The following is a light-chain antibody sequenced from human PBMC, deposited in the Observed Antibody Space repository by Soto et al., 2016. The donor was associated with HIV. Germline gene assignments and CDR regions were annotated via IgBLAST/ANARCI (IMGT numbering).Light chain of an antibody. CDR3: QQYNSYSRA. CDR2: GAS. J-gene: IGKJ1*01. CDR1: QGISSY. Sequence: DIQLTQSPAFLSASVGDRVTITCRASQGISSYLAWYQHKPGKAPKLLIYGASILQSGVPSRFSGSGSGTEFTLTISSLQPEDFATYYCQQYNSYSRAFGQGTKVEIK. V-gene: IGKV1-9*01.